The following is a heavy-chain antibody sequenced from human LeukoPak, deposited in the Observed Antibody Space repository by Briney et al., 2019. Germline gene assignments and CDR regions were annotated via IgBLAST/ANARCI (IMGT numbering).Heavy chain of an antibody. CDR2: IYSGGST. V-gene: IGHV3-53*01. J-gene: IGHJ4*02. CDR1: GVTVSSNY. D-gene: IGHD3-22*01. CDR3: ARSKNHYYDSSGYYFNLIPPFDY. Sequence: PGGSLRLSCAASGVTVSSNYMSWVRQAPGKGLEWVSVIYSGGSTYYADSVKGRFTISRDNSKNTLYLQMNSLRAEDTAVYYCARSKNHYYDSSGYYFNLIPPFDYWGQGTLVTVSS.